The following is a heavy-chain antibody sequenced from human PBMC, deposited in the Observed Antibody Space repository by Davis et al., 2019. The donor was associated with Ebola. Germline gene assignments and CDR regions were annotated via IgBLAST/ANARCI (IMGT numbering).Heavy chain of an antibody. J-gene: IGHJ4*02. V-gene: IGHV1-3*01. D-gene: IGHD2-2*01. CDR3: ATTKGRCSSTSCYRLWYFDY. Sequence: ASVKVSCKASGYTFTSYAMHWVRQAPGQRLEWMGWINAGNGNTKYSQKFQGRVTITRDTSASTAYMGLSSLRSEDTAVYYCATTKGRCSSTSCYRLWYFDYWGQGTLVTVSS. CDR1: GYTFTSYA. CDR2: INAGNGNT.